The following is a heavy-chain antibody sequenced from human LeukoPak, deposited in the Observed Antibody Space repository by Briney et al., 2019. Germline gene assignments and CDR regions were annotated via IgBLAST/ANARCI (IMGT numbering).Heavy chain of an antibody. CDR1: GGSFSGYY. CDR2: INHSGST. CDR3: ARDNWNYHYFDY. D-gene: IGHD1-7*01. V-gene: IGHV4-34*01. Sequence: SETLSLTCAVYGGSFSGYYWSWIRQPPGKGLEWIGEINHSGSTNYNPSLKSRVTISVDTSKNQFSLKLSSVTAADTAVYYCARDNWNYHYFDYWGQGTLVTVSS. J-gene: IGHJ4*02.